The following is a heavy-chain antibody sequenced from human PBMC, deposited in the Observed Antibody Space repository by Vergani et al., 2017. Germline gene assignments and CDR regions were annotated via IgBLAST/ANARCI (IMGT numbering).Heavy chain of an antibody. Sequence: QVQLVQSGAEVKKPGASVKVSCEASGYSFTSHDIYWVRQAPGQGLEWMGWMSPDSGNRGFAQNFQGRISMTRNTSINTAYMELSSLTSEDTAIYYCARDYSNNNYFDPRGQGTLVTVSS. V-gene: IGHV1-8*01. CDR1: GYSFTSHD. J-gene: IGHJ5*02. CDR3: ARDYSNNNYFDP. CDR2: MSPDSGNR. D-gene: IGHD4-11*01.